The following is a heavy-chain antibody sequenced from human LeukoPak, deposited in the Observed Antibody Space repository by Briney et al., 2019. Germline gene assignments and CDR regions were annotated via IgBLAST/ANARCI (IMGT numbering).Heavy chain of an antibody. V-gene: IGHV5-51*01. Sequence: ADPMTPRKGAGCSSTSCWFGWVLQLPAQRVEPMVDFYPGASDTRYSPSFQGQVTISAHKSISTAYLHWSSLRASDTAMYRRARQYRGGSYSSWFDPWGQGTLVTVSS. J-gene: IGHJ5*02. CDR2: FYPGASDT. D-gene: IGHD1-26*01. CDR1: GCSSTSCW. CDR3: ARQYRGGSYSSWFDP.